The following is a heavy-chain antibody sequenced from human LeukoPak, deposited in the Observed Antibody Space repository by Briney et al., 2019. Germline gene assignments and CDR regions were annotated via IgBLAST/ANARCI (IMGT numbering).Heavy chain of an antibody. CDR1: GGSFSGYY. Sequence: PSETLSLTCAVYGGSFSGYYWSWIRQPPGKGLEWIGEINHSGSTNYNPSLKSRVTISVDTSKNQFSLKLSSVTAADTAVYYCASRVGATNNWFDPWGQGTLVTVSS. D-gene: IGHD1-26*01. CDR2: INHSGST. V-gene: IGHV4-34*01. J-gene: IGHJ5*02. CDR3: ASRVGATNNWFDP.